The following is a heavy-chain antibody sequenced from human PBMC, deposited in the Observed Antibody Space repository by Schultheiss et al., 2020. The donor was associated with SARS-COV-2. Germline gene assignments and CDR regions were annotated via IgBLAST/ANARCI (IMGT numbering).Heavy chain of an antibody. CDR2: INHSGST. V-gene: IGHV4-34*01. J-gene: IGHJ6*03. CDR1: GGSFSGYY. D-gene: IGHD1-26*01. Sequence: SETLSLTCAVYGGSFSGYYWSWIRQPPGKGLEWIGEINHSGSTNYNPSLKSRVTISVDTSKNQFSLKLSSVTAADTAVYYCARGYREYYMDVWGKGTTVTVSS. CDR3: ARGYREYYMDV.